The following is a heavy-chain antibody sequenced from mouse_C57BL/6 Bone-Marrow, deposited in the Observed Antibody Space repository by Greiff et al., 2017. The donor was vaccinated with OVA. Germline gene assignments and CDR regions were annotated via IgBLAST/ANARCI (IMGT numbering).Heavy chain of an antibody. CDR1: GFSLTSYG. J-gene: IGHJ4*01. D-gene: IGHD1-1*01. CDR3: ASHYYGSSPCAMDY. Sequence: QVQLQQSGPGLVQPSQSLSITCTVSGFSLTSYGVHWVRQSPGKGLEWLGVIWRGGSTDYNAAFMSRLSITKYNSKSQVFFKMNSLQADDTAIYYCASHYYGSSPCAMDYWGQGTSVTVSS. CDR2: IWRGGST. V-gene: IGHV2-5*01.